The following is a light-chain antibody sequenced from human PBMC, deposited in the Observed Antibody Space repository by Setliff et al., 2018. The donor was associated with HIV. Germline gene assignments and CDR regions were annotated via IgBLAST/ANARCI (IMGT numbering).Light chain of an antibody. CDR3: SSYTSSSTDV. CDR2: DAS. V-gene: IGLV2-14*01. J-gene: IGLJ1*01. CDR1: SSDVGTYKA. Sequence: QSALTQPAYVSGSPGQSITISCTGTSSDVGTYKAVYWYQQHPGKAPKLMIYDASTRPSGVSNRFSGSKSGNTASLTISGLQTEDEADYYCSSYTSSSTDVFGTGTKVTVL.